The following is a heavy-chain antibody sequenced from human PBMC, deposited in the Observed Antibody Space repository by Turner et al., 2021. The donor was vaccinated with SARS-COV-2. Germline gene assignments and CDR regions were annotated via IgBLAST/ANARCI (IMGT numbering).Heavy chain of an antibody. CDR2: INPKSGDT. V-gene: IGHV1-2*02. CDR3: AREPRSNFGVFISGWFDP. D-gene: IGHD3-3*01. CDR1: GNIFTGAY. J-gene: IGHJ5*02. Sequence: QVPLVQSGAEVKTPGASVKVSCKTSGNIFTGAYFHWVRQAPGQGLEWMGWINPKSGDTIYGQKFQGRVTMTWDRSISTAYMEMRNLRPDDAAVYYCAREPRSNFGVFISGWFDPWGQGTVVTVSS.